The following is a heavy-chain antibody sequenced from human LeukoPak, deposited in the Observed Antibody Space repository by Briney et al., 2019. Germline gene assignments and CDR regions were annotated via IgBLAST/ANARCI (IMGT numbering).Heavy chain of an antibody. Sequence: ASVKVSCKASGYTFTSYYMHWVRQAPGQGLEWMGIIDPSGGSTSYAQKFQGRVTMTRDTSTSTVYMELSSLRSEDTAVYYCARAQLRWRVPGGAFDYWGQGTLVTVSS. D-gene: IGHD4-23*01. V-gene: IGHV1-46*01. CDR3: ARAQLRWRVPGGAFDY. CDR2: IDPSGGST. CDR1: GYTFTSYY. J-gene: IGHJ4*02.